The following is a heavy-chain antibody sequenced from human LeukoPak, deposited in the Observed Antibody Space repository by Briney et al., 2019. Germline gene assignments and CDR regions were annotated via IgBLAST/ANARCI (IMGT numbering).Heavy chain of an antibody. CDR3: VRVRYSGSWFPVPNFDC. D-gene: IGHD1-26*01. CDR2: IYTSGDT. CDR1: GVTVSGSY. J-gene: IGHJ4*02. Sequence: GESLKISCAASGVTVSGSYMSWVRQAPGKGLEWVSVIYTSGDTYYADSVKGRFTISRDSSKNTLYLQMNTLRTEDTAAYYCVRVRYSGSWFPVPNFDCWGQGTLVTVSS. V-gene: IGHV3-66*01.